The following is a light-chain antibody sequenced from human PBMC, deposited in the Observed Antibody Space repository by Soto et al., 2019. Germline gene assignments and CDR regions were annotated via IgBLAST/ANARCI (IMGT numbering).Light chain of an antibody. CDR3: QPYNDWPET. CDR1: QSVGST. Sequence: EIVMTQSPATLSVSPGERATLSCRASQSVGSTLAWYQQKVGQAPRLLIYDASARATGIPARFSCSGSGTEFTLTISSLQSEDFAVYYCQPYNDWPETFGQGTKVEIK. V-gene: IGKV3-15*01. J-gene: IGKJ1*01. CDR2: DAS.